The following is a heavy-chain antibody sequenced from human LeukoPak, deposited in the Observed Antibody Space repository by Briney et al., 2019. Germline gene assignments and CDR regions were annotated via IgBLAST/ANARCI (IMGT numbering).Heavy chain of an antibody. Sequence: ASVKVSCKASGYTFTSYAMHWVRQAPGQRLEWMGWINAGNGNTKYSQKFQGRVTITRDTSASTPYMELSSLRSEDTAVYYCARDGRTTGYYYYGMDVWGQGTTVTVSS. J-gene: IGHJ6*02. CDR3: ARDGRTTGYYYYGMDV. CDR1: GYTFTSYA. D-gene: IGHD4-17*01. CDR2: INAGNGNT. V-gene: IGHV1-3*01.